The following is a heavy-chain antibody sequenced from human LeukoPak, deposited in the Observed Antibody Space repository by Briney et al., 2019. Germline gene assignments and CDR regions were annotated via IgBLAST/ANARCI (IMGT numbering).Heavy chain of an antibody. D-gene: IGHD3-10*01. J-gene: IGHJ6*03. CDR2: YNHSGST. Sequence: KPSKTLSLTCAVCCGSFSGYYWSWIRQPPGKGLELIGEYNHSGSTNYNPSLKSRVTISVDTSKNHFSLKLSSVTAADTAVYYCARPLWFGSSEGDYYCMDVWGKGTTVTVSS. CDR1: CGSFSGYY. CDR3: ARPLWFGSSEGDYYCMDV. V-gene: IGHV4-34*01.